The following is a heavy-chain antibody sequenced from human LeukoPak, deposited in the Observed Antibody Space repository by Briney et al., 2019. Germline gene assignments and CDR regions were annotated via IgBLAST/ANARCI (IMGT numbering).Heavy chain of an antibody. D-gene: IGHD3-22*01. Sequence: GGSLRLSCAASGFTFSSYWMHWVRQAPGKGLVWVSRINSDGSSISYADSVKGRFTISRDNAKNTLYLQMNSLRAEDTAVYYCARGQPYYYDSSGTDYWGQGTLVTVSS. CDR2: INSDGSSI. CDR1: GFTFSSYW. J-gene: IGHJ4*02. CDR3: ARGQPYYYDSSGTDY. V-gene: IGHV3-74*01.